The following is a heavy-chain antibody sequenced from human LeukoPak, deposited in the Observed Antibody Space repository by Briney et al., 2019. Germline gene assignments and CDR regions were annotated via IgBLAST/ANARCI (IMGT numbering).Heavy chain of an antibody. J-gene: IGHJ6*02. Sequence: ASVKVSCKASGYTLTNYYMHWVRQAPGQGLEWMGIINPSGGSTSYAQKFQGRVTMTRDTSTSTVYMELSSLRSEDSAVYYCARYPLRYCSSTSCATSGMDVWGQGTTVTVSS. V-gene: IGHV1-46*01. CDR1: GYTLTNYY. D-gene: IGHD2-2*01. CDR3: ARYPLRYCSSTSCATSGMDV. CDR2: INPSGGST.